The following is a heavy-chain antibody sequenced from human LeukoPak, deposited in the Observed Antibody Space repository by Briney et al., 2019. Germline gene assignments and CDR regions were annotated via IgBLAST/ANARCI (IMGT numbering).Heavy chain of an antibody. J-gene: IGHJ4*02. CDR3: ARSRYSTSSGGLDY. Sequence: GSLRLSCAASGFTFRDFWMHWVRQAPGKGLVWVSRINSDGSNITYADSVKGRFTISRDNAKNTLYLQMNSLRGEDTAVYYCARSRYSTSSGGLDYWGQGILVTVSS. V-gene: IGHV3-74*01. D-gene: IGHD6-6*01. CDR1: GFTFRDFW. CDR2: INSDGSNI.